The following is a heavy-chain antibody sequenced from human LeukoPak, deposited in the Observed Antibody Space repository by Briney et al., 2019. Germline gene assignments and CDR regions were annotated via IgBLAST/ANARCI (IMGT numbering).Heavy chain of an antibody. J-gene: IGHJ4*02. CDR3: PTATIRGGAPGGY. CDR1: GFTFSNYA. V-gene: IGHV3-23*01. Sequence: GGSLRLSCAASGFTFSNYAMTWVRQAPRKGLEWVSTISGSDGSTYYADSVKGRFTISRDNSRNTLYLQMNSLRAEDTALYYCPTATIRGGAPGGYWGQGTLVTVSS. D-gene: IGHD3-10*01. CDR2: ISGSDGST.